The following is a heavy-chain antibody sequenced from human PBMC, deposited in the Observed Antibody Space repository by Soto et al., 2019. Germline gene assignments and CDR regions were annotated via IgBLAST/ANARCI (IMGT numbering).Heavy chain of an antibody. D-gene: IGHD6-13*01. CDR3: ARDPRYSRTYGMDV. Sequence: PGESLKISCKASGYSFTSYWISWVRQMPGKGLEWMGRIDPSDSYTNYSPSFHGHVTISADTSISTAYLQWSSLKASDTAVYYCARDPRYSRTYGMDVWGQGTTVTVSS. V-gene: IGHV5-10-1*01. CDR1: GYSFTSYW. J-gene: IGHJ6*02. CDR2: IDPSDSYT.